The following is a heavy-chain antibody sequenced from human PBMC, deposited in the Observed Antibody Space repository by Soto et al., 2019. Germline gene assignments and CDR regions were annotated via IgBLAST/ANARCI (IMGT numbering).Heavy chain of an antibody. Sequence: SETLSLTCTVSGGSISSSDYYWGWIRQPPGKGLQWIGTIYYSGNTYRNPSLQSRVTISVDTSKNQFSLMLNSVTAADTAVYYCARHSIFGVNFYYGVDVWGQGTTVT. V-gene: IGHV4-39*01. CDR1: GGSISSSDYY. CDR2: IYYSGNT. CDR3: ARHSIFGVNFYYGVDV. J-gene: IGHJ6*02. D-gene: IGHD3-3*01.